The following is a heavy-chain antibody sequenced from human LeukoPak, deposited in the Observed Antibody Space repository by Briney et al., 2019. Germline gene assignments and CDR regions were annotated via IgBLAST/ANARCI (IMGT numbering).Heavy chain of an antibody. Sequence: PSETLSLTCAVSGYSISRGYSWGWIRRPPGKGLEWIGNIYHSESTHYNPSLKSRVTISADTSKNQFSLKLTSVTAADTAVYYCARFDHVWETHGMDAFDLWGQGTMVTVSS. D-gene: IGHD3-16*01. CDR1: GYSISRGYS. CDR3: ARFDHVWETHGMDAFDL. J-gene: IGHJ3*01. V-gene: IGHV4-38-2*01. CDR2: IYHSEST.